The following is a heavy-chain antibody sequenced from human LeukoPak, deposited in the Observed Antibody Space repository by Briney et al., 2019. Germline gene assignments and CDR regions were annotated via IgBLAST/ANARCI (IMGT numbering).Heavy chain of an antibody. CDR1: GASISTDTW. D-gene: IGHD3-22*01. J-gene: IGHJ5*02. CDR2: IHHSVGT. Sequence: SGTLSLTCTVSGASISTDTWWSWVRQPPGKGLEWIGEIHHSVGTHYSPSLKSRVTISVDTSKNQFSLKLSSVTAADTAVYYCARGSWGYYDSSGYLNWFDPWGQGTLVTVSS. CDR3: ARGSWGYYDSSGYLNWFDP. V-gene: IGHV4-4*02.